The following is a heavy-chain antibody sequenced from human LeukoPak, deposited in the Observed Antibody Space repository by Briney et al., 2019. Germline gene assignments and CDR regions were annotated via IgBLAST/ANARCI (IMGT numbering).Heavy chain of an antibody. J-gene: IGHJ3*02. CDR3: ARSGSYAEGAFDI. D-gene: IGHD1-26*01. CDR2: IYYSGST. V-gene: IGHV4-31*03. CDR1: GGSISSGDHY. Sequence: SETLSLTCTVSGGSISSGDHYWSWIRQHPGKGLERIGYIYYSGSTYYNPSLKSRVTISVDTSKNQFSLKLSSVTAADTAVYYCARSGSYAEGAFDIWGQGTMVTVSS.